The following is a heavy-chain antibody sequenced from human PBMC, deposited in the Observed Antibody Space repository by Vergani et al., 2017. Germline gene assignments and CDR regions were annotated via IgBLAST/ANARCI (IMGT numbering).Heavy chain of an antibody. D-gene: IGHD2-2*01. Sequence: QVQLVQSGAEVKKPGASVKVSCKASGYTFTRYYMPWVRQAPGQGLEWMGIINPNSGDTNYAQNFQGRVTMTRDTSNSTADMELSRLTSDDTAVYDCARGTGVSFSSNDPYWGQGTLVIVSS. CDR1: GYTFTRYY. CDR3: ARGTGVSFSSNDPY. J-gene: IGHJ4*02. CDR2: INPNSGDT. V-gene: IGHV1-2*02.